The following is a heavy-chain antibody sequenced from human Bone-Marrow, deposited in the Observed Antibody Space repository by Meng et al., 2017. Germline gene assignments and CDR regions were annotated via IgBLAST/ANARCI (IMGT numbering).Heavy chain of an antibody. CDR3: AKYGYYDSSGSHEYFQH. CDR1: GFTFDDYA. D-gene: IGHD3-22*01. J-gene: IGHJ1*01. V-gene: IGHV3-9*01. CDR2: ISWNSGSI. Sequence: SLKISCAASGFTFDDYAMHWVRQAPGKGLEWVSGISWNSGSIGYADSVKGRFTISRDNDKNPLYLQMHSLRAEDTALYYCAKYGYYDSSGSHEYFQHWGQGTLVTVSS.